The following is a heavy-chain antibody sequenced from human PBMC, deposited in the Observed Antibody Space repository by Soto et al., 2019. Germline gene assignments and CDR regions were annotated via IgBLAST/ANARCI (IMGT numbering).Heavy chain of an antibody. CDR2: TYYRSKWYN. CDR1: GDSVSSNIAA. CDR3: ASSEGGDWFDP. D-gene: IGHD3-16*01. Sequence: PSQTLSLTCAISGDSVSSNIAAWNCIRQSPSRGLEWLGRTYYRSKWYNDYAVSVKSRITINPDTSKNQFSLQLNSVTPEDTAVYYCASSEGGDWFDPWGQGTLVTVSS. V-gene: IGHV6-1*01. J-gene: IGHJ5*02.